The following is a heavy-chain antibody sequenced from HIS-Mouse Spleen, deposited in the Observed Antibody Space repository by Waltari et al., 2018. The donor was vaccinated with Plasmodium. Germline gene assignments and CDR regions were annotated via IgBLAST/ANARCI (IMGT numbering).Heavy chain of an antibody. V-gene: IGHV3-30*03. Sequence: QVQLVESGGGVVQPGRSLRLSCAASGFTFSCYGMHWVRQAPGKGLEWVAVISYDGSNKYYADSVKGRFTISRDNSKNTLYLQMNSLRAEDTAVYYCATSGLTGGTYYFDYWGQGTLVTVSS. J-gene: IGHJ4*02. D-gene: IGHD7-27*01. CDR3: ATSGLTGGTYYFDY. CDR1: GFTFSCYG. CDR2: ISYDGSNK.